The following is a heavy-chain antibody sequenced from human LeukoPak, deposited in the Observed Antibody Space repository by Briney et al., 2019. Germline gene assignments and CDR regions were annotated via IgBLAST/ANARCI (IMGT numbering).Heavy chain of an antibody. J-gene: IGHJ1*01. D-gene: IGHD2-21*01. V-gene: IGHV3-30*02. Sequence: PGGSLRLSCAASGFTFGSHGMHWVRQAPGKGLEWVAFIRYDGSNKYYADSVKGRVTISRDNSKNTLYPQMNSLRAEDTAVYYCAKDPNAYCGGDCSYFQHWGQGTLVTVSS. CDR1: GFTFGSHG. CDR2: IRYDGSNK. CDR3: AKDPNAYCGGDCSYFQH.